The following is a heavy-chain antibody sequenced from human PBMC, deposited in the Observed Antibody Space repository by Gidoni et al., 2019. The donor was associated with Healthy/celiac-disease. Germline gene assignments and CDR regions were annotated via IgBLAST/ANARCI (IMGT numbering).Heavy chain of an antibody. J-gene: IGHJ6*02. CDR1: GFTVSSNY. CDR3: ARDLFEWELPPYGMDV. Sequence: EVQLVESGGGLIQPGGSLRLSCAASGFTVSSNYMSWVRQAPGKGLEWVSVIYSGGSTYYADSVKGRFTISRDNSKNTLYLQMNSLRAEDTAVYYCARDLFEWELPPYGMDVWGQGTTVTVSS. D-gene: IGHD1-26*01. V-gene: IGHV3-53*01. CDR2: IYSGGST.